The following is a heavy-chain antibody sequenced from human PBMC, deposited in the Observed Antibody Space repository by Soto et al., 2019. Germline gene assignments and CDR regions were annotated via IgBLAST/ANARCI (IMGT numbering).Heavy chain of an antibody. Sequence: WTWIRQPPGKGLEWIGYIHYSGSTNYNPSLKSRVTISVDTSKNQFSLKLSSVSAADTAVYYCARDRKVRGVIIKLFDYWGQGTLVTVSS. J-gene: IGHJ4*02. D-gene: IGHD3-10*01. V-gene: IGHV4-59*01. CDR3: ARDRKVRGVIIKLFDY. CDR2: IHYSGST.